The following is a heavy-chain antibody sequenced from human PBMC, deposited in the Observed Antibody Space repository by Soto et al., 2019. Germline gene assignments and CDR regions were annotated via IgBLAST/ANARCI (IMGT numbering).Heavy chain of an antibody. J-gene: IGHJ4*02. CDR3: AREGISRKLDFDF. V-gene: IGHV3-23*01. CDR2: MGTDEHT. Sequence: EVQLLESGGGLVQPGGSLRLSCAASGFTFSIYAMSWVRQAPGKGLEWVSGMGTDEHTYYAESVKGRFTISRDNSKNILHLQMNSLRGEDTAVYYCAREGISRKLDFDFWGQGTLVTVSS. CDR1: GFTFSIYA.